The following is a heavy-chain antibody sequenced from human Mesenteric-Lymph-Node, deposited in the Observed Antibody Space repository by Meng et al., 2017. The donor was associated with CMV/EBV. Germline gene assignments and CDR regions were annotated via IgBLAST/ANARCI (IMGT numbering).Heavy chain of an antibody. CDR3: ARGKKGRGKWVDIVVVVGLDY. V-gene: IGHV1-69*05. Sequence: SVKVSCKASGGTFSSCAVSWVRQAPGQGLEWMGGIIPIFGTANYAQKFQGRVTITTDESTSTAYMELSRLRSDDTAVYYCARGKKGRGKWVDIVVVVGLDYWGQGTLVTVSS. J-gene: IGHJ4*02. CDR2: IIPIFGTA. D-gene: IGHD2-2*03. CDR1: GGTFSSCA.